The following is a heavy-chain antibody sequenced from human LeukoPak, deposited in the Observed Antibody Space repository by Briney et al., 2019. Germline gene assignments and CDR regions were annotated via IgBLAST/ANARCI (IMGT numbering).Heavy chain of an antibody. CDR1: GGTFSSYA. Sequence: ASVKVSCKASGGTFSSYAISWVRQAPGQGLEWMGGIIPIFGTANYAQKFQGRVTITADESTSTAYMELSSLRSEDTAVYYCAYPSYGDKPFDYWGQGTLVTVSS. D-gene: IGHD4-23*01. J-gene: IGHJ4*02. CDR2: IIPIFGTA. V-gene: IGHV1-69*13. CDR3: AYPSYGDKPFDY.